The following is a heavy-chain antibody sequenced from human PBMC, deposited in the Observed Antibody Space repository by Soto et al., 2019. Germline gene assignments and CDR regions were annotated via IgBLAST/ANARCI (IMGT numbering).Heavy chain of an antibody. Sequence: EVQLLESGGGLVQPGGSLRLSCAASGFHFSSYAMSWVRQAPGKGLEWVSAISGSGGSTYYADSVKGRFTISRDNSKNTLELQMNSLRAEDTAVYYCAKDLGPMVRGVITRIYYFDYWGQGTLVTVSS. CDR3: AKDLGPMVRGVITRIYYFDY. V-gene: IGHV3-23*01. D-gene: IGHD3-10*01. CDR2: ISGSGGST. CDR1: GFHFSSYA. J-gene: IGHJ4*02.